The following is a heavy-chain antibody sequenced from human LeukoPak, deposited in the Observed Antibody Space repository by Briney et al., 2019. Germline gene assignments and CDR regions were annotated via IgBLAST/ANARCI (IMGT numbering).Heavy chain of an antibody. Sequence: GESLKISCKGSGYSFTNYWIGWVRQMPGKGLEWMGTIYPGDSDTRYSPSFQGQVTISAEKSTSTAYLQWSSLKASDTAMYYCARLGQNCSSSSCHDYWGQGTLVTVSS. V-gene: IGHV5-51*01. CDR3: ARLGQNCSSSSCHDY. D-gene: IGHD2-2*01. CDR1: GYSFTNYW. CDR2: IYPGDSDT. J-gene: IGHJ4*02.